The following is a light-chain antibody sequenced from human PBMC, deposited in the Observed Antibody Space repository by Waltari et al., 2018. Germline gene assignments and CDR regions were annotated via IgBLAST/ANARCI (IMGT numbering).Light chain of an antibody. CDR1: QSLLHSNGYHE. CDR3: MQALQTPYT. Sequence: DSVMTQSPLSLPVTPGEPASISCRSIQSLLHSNGYHELDWYLQKPGQSPQLLIYLGSNRASGVPDRFSGSGSGTDFTLKISRVEAEDVGVYYCMQALQTPYTFGQGTKLEIK. J-gene: IGKJ2*01. V-gene: IGKV2-28*01. CDR2: LGS.